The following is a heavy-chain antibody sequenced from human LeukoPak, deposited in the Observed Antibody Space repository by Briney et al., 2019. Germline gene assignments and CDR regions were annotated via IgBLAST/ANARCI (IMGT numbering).Heavy chain of an antibody. Sequence: GGSLRLSCGASGFTFSTYTMNWVRQAPGKGLEWVSVIYSGGSTYYADSVKGRFTISRDNSKNTLSLQMNSLRAEDTAVYYCARVTNAFDIWGQGTMVTVSS. CDR2: IYSGGST. V-gene: IGHV3-53*01. J-gene: IGHJ3*02. CDR1: GFTFSTYT. D-gene: IGHD2-21*02. CDR3: ARVTNAFDI.